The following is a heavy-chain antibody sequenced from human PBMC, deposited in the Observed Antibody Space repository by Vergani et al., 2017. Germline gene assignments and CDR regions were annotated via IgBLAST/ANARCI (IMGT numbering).Heavy chain of an antibody. D-gene: IGHD2-2*01. V-gene: IGHV3-7*01. CDR1: GFTFSSYW. CDR3: AREGIVVVPAAIDNWFDP. J-gene: IGHJ5*02. Sequence: EVQLVESGGGLVQPGGSLRLSCAASGFTFSSYWMSWVRQAPGKGLEWVANIKQGGSEKYYVDSVKGRFTISRDNAKNSLYLQMNSLRAEDTAVYYCAREGIVVVPAAIDNWFDPWGQGTLVTVSS. CDR2: IKQGGSEK.